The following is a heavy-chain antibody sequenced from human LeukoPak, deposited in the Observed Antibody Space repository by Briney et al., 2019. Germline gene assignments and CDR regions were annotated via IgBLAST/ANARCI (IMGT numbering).Heavy chain of an antibody. D-gene: IGHD7-27*01. J-gene: IGHJ4*02. CDR2: IRNKANRYTT. CDR1: GFTFSDHH. CDR3: ARSPLGIAPFDY. V-gene: IGHV3-72*01. Sequence: PXGSLRLSCAASGFTFSDHHMDWVRQAPGEGLEWVARIRNKANRYTTEYAASVKGRFTISRDDSENSLYLQMDSLKTEDTAVYYCARSPLGIAPFDYWGQGTLVTVSS.